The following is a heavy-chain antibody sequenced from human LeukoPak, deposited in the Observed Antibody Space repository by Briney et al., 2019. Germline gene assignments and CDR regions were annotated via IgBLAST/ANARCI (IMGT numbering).Heavy chain of an antibody. Sequence: ASVKVSCKASGYTFVTYGLSWVRQAPGQGLEWMGWINPNSGGTNYAQKFQGRVTMTRDTSISTAYMELSRLRSDDTAVYYCARSVATVNYWGQGTLVTVSS. CDR3: ARSVATVNY. J-gene: IGHJ4*02. D-gene: IGHD5-12*01. V-gene: IGHV1-2*02. CDR2: INPNSGGT. CDR1: GYTFVTYG.